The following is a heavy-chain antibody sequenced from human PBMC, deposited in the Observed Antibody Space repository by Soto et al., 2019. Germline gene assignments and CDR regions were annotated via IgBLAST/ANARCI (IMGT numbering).Heavy chain of an antibody. CDR1: GGSISSYY. CDR2: IYYSGST. Sequence: PSETLSLTCTVSGGSISSYYWSWIQQPPGKGLEWIGYIYYSGSTNYNPSLKSRVTISVDTSKNQFSLNLSSVTAADTAVYYCARVGGYCSGGSCSTPEAGYYYYYMDVWGKGTTVTVSS. D-gene: IGHD2-15*01. J-gene: IGHJ6*03. CDR3: ARVGGYCSGGSCSTPEAGYYYYYMDV. V-gene: IGHV4-59*01.